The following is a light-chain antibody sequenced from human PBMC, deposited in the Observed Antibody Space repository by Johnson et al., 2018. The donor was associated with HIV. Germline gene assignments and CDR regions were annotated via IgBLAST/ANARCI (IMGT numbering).Light chain of an antibody. Sequence: QSVLTQPPSVSAAPGQKVTISCSGSSSNIGNNYISWFQHLPGSAPKLLIYEINKRPSGIPDRFSGSKSGTSATLGIPGLPTGDEADYYCGTWDSSLRAYVFGTGTKVSVL. CDR3: GTWDSSLRAYV. V-gene: IGLV1-51*02. CDR2: EIN. J-gene: IGLJ1*01. CDR1: SSNIGNNY.